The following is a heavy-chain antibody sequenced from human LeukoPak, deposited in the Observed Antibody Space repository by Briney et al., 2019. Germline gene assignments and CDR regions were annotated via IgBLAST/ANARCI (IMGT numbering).Heavy chain of an antibody. D-gene: IGHD3-22*01. V-gene: IGHV4-31*03. J-gene: IGHJ4*02. CDR3: ARARKETMMDLFSRRTKYYFDY. CDR1: GGSISSGGYY. Sequence: PSGTLSLTCTVSGGSISSGGYYWSWIRQHPGKGLEWIGYIYYSGSTYYNPSLKSRVTISVDTSKNQFSLKLSSVTAADTAVYYCARARKETMMDLFSRRTKYYFDYWGQGTLVTVSS. CDR2: IYYSGST.